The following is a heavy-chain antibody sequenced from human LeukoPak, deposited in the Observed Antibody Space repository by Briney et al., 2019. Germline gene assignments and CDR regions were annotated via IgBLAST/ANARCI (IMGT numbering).Heavy chain of an antibody. D-gene: IGHD6-13*01. CDR2: TYWNDDK. CDR1: GFSLSTSGVG. J-gene: IGHJ4*02. V-gene: IGHV2-5*01. Sequence: ESGPTLVKPTQTLTLACTFSGFSLSTSGVGVGWIRQPPGKALEWLALTYWNDDKRYSPSLKSRLTITKDTSKNQVVLTMTNMDPVDTATYYCAHRQLDSSSWYFDYWGQGTLVTVSS. CDR3: AHRQLDSSSWYFDY.